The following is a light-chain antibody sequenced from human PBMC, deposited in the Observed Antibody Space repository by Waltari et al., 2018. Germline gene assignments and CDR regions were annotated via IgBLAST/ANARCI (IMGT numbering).Light chain of an antibody. CDR3: SSCMDTAALEL. CDR2: DVN. Sequence: QSALTQPASVSGSPGQSIPISCTGTSSDIGSYNYVSGYQQHPGKAPKLIIFDVNNRPSGVSNRFSGSKSGNTASLIISGLQGEDEADYYCSSCMDTAALELFGGGTSLTVL. CDR1: SSDIGSYNY. V-gene: IGLV2-14*03. J-gene: IGLJ2*01.